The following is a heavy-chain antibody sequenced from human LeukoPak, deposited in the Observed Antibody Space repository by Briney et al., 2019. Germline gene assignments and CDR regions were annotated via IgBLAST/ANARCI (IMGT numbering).Heavy chain of an antibody. J-gene: IGHJ4*02. Sequence: PSETLSLTCAVYGGSFSGYYWSWIRQPPGKGLEWIGEINHSGSTNYNPSLKSRVTISVDTSKNQFSLKLSSVTAADTAVYYCARAGGFITVTTDYWGQGTLVTVSS. D-gene: IGHD4-17*01. V-gene: IGHV4-34*01. CDR1: GGSFSGYY. CDR2: INHSGST. CDR3: ARAGGFITVTTDY.